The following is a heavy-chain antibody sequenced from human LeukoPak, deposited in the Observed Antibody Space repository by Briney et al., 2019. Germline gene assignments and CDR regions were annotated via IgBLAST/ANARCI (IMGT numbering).Heavy chain of an antibody. J-gene: IGHJ4*02. Sequence: SETLCLTCAVSGGSISSGGYSWSWIRQPPGQGLEWIGYIYHSGSTYYNPSLKSRVTISVDRSKNQFSLKLSSVTAADTAVYYCAGINMLTTVANDYWGQGTLVTVSS. V-gene: IGHV4-30-2*01. CDR3: AGINMLTTVANDY. D-gene: IGHD4-17*01. CDR2: IYHSGST. CDR1: GGSISSGGYS.